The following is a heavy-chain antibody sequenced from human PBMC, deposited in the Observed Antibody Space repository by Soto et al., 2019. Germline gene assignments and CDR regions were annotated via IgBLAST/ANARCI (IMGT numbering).Heavy chain of an antibody. CDR1: GFALTSYC. D-gene: IGHD3-9*01. J-gene: IGHJ5*02. CDR3: ARDRTRRLRYFDTNWFDP. CDR2: ISAYNGNT. Sequence: GASVKPTSKASGFALTSYCISWVRQSPGQGLEWMGWISAYNGNTNYAQKLQGRVTMTTDTSTSTAYMELRSLRSDDTAVYYCARDRTRRLRYFDTNWFDPWGQGTLVTVSS. V-gene: IGHV1-18*01.